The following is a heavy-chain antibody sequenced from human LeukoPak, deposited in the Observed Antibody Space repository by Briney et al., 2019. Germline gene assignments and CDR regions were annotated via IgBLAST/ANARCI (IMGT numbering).Heavy chain of an antibody. D-gene: IGHD3-22*01. CDR1: GVTVSNYD. V-gene: IGHV3-13*04. Sequence: GGSLRLSCAASGVTVSNYDMHWVRQAPGKGLKWVSVVTTAGDTYYSGSLKGRFTISRDNCKNSLYLQMNSLRTEDTALYYCAKRSYDSSGPTDWGQGTLVTVSS. J-gene: IGHJ4*02. CDR2: VTTAGDT. CDR3: AKRSYDSSGPTD.